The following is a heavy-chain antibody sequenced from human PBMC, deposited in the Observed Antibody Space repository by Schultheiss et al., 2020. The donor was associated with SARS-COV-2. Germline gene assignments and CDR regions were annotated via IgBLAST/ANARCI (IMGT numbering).Heavy chain of an antibody. CDR1: GFTFSSYA. D-gene: IGHD6-6*01. Sequence: GGSLRLSCAASGFTFSSYAMHWVRQAPGKGLVWVSRINSDGSSTSYADSVKGRFTISRDNAKNTLYLQMNSLRAEDTAVYYCARDLSSSARIYYYGMDVWGQGTTVTVSS. CDR2: INSDGSST. CDR3: ARDLSSSARIYYYGMDV. V-gene: IGHV3-74*01. J-gene: IGHJ6*02.